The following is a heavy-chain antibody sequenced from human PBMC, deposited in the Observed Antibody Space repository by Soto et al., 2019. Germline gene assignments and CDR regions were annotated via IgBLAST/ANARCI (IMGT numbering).Heavy chain of an antibody. D-gene: IGHD1-7*01. CDR2: INAGNGNT. CDR3: AIKRTTGTTCWFDP. V-gene: IGHV1-3*01. Sequence: GASVKVSCKASGYTFTSYAMHWVRQAPGQRLEWMGWINAGNGNTKYSQKFQGRVTITRDTSASTAYMELSSLRSEDTAVYYCAIKRTTGTTCWFDPLGQGTLVTVSS. J-gene: IGHJ5*02. CDR1: GYTFTSYA.